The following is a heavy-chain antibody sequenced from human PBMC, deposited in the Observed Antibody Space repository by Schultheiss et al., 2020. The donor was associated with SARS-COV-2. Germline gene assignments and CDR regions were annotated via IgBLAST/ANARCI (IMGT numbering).Heavy chain of an antibody. D-gene: IGHD5/OR15-5a*01. CDR2: IYTSGST. Sequence: LRLSCTVSGGSISSGSYYWSWIRQPAGKGLEWIGRIYTSGSTNYNPSLKSRVTISVDTSKNQFSLKLSSVTAADTAVYYCARENLRTDYYYYYMDVWGKGTTVTVSS. J-gene: IGHJ6*03. CDR3: ARENLRTDYYYYYMDV. CDR1: GGSISSGSYY. V-gene: IGHV4-61*02.